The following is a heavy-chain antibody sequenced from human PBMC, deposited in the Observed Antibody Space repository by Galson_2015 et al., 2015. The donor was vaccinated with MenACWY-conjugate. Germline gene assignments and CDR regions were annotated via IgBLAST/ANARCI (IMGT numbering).Heavy chain of an antibody. D-gene: IGHD1-26*01. CDR2: STI. CDR3: ARGGVGVTSDY. Sequence: STIYYADSVKGRFTISRDNAKNSLYLQMDSLRAEDTAVYYCARGGVGVTSDYWGQGTLVTVSS. V-gene: IGHV3-48*04. J-gene: IGHJ4*02.